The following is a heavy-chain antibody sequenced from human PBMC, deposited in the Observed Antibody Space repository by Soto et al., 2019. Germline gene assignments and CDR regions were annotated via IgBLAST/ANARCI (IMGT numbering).Heavy chain of an antibody. Sequence: GGSLRLSCAASGFTFTNAWINWVRQAPGKGLEWVGHIKSKIDGGTTDFAAPVKGRFAISRDDSQNMVYLQMTSLKIEDTAVYFCTTDSYSTMILVRFDYWGHGTLVTIAS. V-gene: IGHV3-15*07. J-gene: IGHJ4*01. CDR1: GFTFTNAW. D-gene: IGHD3-22*01. CDR2: IKSKIDGGTT. CDR3: TTDSYSTMILVRFDY.